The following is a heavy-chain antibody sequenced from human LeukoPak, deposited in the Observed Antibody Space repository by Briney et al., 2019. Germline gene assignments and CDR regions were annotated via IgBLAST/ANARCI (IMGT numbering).Heavy chain of an antibody. Sequence: SETLSLTCTVSGGSISSGGYYWSWIRQPPGKGLEWIGYIYHSGSTYYNPSLKSRVTISVDTSKNQFSLKLSSVTAADTAVYYCARESRPLRTGDYYFDYWGQGTLVTVSS. CDR2: IYHSGST. CDR1: GGSISSGGYY. J-gene: IGHJ4*02. D-gene: IGHD7-27*01. CDR3: ARESRPLRTGDYYFDY. V-gene: IGHV4-30-2*01.